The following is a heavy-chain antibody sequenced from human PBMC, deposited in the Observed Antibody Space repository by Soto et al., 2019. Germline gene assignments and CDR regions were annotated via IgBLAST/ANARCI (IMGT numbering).Heavy chain of an antibody. CDR2: IYYSGST. V-gene: IGHV4-59*01. CDR3: ARGRGGYSLTKEGSSPHFDY. CDR1: GGSISSYY. Sequence: SQTLSLTCTVSGGSISSYYWSWIRQPPGKGLEWIGYIYYSGSTNYNPSLKSRVTISVDTSKNQFSLKLSSVTAEDTAVYYCARGRGGYSLTKEGSSPHFDYWGQGTLVTVSS. J-gene: IGHJ4*02. D-gene: IGHD2-21*01.